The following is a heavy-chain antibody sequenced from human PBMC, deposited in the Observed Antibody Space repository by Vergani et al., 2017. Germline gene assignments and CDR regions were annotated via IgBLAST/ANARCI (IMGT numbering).Heavy chain of an antibody. CDR1: GGTFSSYA. J-gene: IGHJ6*04. D-gene: IGHD1-26*01. Sequence: QVQLVQSGAEVKKPGSSVKVSCKASGGTFSSYAISWVRQAPGQGLEWMGGIIPIFGTANYAQKFQGRVTITADESTSTAYMELSSLRSEDTAVYYCARSNSGSYYGGDYYYYGMDVWGKGTTVTVSS. CDR3: ARSNSGSYYGGDYYYYGMDV. V-gene: IGHV1-69*12. CDR2: IIPIFGTA.